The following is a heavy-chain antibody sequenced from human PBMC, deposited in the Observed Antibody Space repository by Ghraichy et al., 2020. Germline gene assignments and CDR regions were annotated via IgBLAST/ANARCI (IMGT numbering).Heavy chain of an antibody. Sequence: GGSLRLSCVVSGFTFSSYWMSWVRQAPGKGLEWVANIKQDGSEKYYVDSVKGRFTISRDNAKNSVHLQMNSLRAEDTAVYYCARGWGPEGFDYWGQGTLVTVSS. CDR1: GFTFSSYW. CDR3: ARGWGPEGFDY. J-gene: IGHJ4*02. CDR2: IKQDGSEK. V-gene: IGHV3-7*03. D-gene: IGHD6-19*01.